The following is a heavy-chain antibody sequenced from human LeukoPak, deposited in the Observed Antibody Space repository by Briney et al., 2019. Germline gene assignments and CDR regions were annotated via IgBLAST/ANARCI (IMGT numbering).Heavy chain of an antibody. CDR3: ARLGMGDP. V-gene: IGHV1-69*13. D-gene: IGHD1-26*01. CDR1: GGTFSNYA. CDR2: IIPIFGTT. Sequence: ASVKVSCKASGGTFSNYAITWVRQAPGQGLEWMGGIIPIFGTTNYAQKFQGRVTISADESTSTAFMELSSLRPEDTAVYYCARLGMGDPWGQGTLVTASS. J-gene: IGHJ5*02.